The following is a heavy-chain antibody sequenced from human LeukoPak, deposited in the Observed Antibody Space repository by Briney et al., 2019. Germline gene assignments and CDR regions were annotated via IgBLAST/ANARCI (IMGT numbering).Heavy chain of an antibody. D-gene: IGHD3-22*01. CDR2: IRSSGSTI. J-gene: IGHJ4*02. CDR1: GFTFSSYE. V-gene: IGHV3-48*03. Sequence: GGSLRLSCAASGFTFSSYEMNWVRQAPGKGLEWVSYIRSSGSTIYYADSVKGRFTISRDNAKNSLYLQMNSLRAEDTAVYYCAKEDYDSSGYYFRGVDYWGQGTLVTVSS. CDR3: AKEDYDSSGYYFRGVDY.